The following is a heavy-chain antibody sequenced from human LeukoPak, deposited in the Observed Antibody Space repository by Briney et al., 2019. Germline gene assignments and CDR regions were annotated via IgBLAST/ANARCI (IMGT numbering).Heavy chain of an antibody. CDR2: IYPRDGST. Sequence: GASVKVSCKASGGTFTSNYIHWVRQAPGQGLEWMGMIYPRDGSTSYAQKFQGRVTITADESTSTAYMELSSLRSEDTAVYYCARVRNFWSGSYFDYWGQGTLVTVSS. J-gene: IGHJ4*02. CDR3: ARVRNFWSGSYFDY. V-gene: IGHV1-46*01. D-gene: IGHD3-3*01. CDR1: GGTFTSNY.